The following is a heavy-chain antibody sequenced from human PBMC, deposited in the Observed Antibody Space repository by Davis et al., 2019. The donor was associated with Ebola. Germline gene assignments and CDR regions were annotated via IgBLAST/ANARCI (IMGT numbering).Heavy chain of an antibody. D-gene: IGHD4-17*01. CDR2: IKSKADGGTT. Sequence: PGGSLRLSCAVSGLTLSNAWMSWVRQAPGKGLEWVGRIKSKADGGTTDYAAPVKGRFTISRDDSKNTLYLQMNSLKTEDTAIYYCTTRTWGDYDSWGQGTLVTVSS. CDR3: TTRTWGDYDS. CDR1: GLTLSNAW. J-gene: IGHJ5*01. V-gene: IGHV3-15*01.